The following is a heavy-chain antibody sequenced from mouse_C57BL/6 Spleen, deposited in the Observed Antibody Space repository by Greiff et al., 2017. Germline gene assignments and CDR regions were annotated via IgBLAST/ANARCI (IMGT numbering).Heavy chain of an antibody. J-gene: IGHJ2*01. V-gene: IGHV5-12*01. CDR2: ISNGGGST. CDR1: GFTFSDYY. CDR3: ASSYYSEGCDY. Sequence: EVKLVESGGGLVQPGGSLKLSCAASGFTFSDYYMYWVRQTPEKRLEWVAYISNGGGSTYYPDTVKGRFTISRDNAKNTLYLQMSRLKSEDTAMYYCASSYYSEGCDYWGEGTTLTVSS. D-gene: IGHD2-12*01.